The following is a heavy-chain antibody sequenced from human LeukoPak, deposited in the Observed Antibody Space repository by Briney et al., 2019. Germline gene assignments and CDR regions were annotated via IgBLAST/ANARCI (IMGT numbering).Heavy chain of an antibody. V-gene: IGHV1-69*13. Sequence: SVKVSCKASGGTFSSYAISWVRQAPGQGLEWMGGIIPIFGTANYAQKFQGRVTITADEFTSTAYMELSSLRSEDTAVYYCATSQNETRYSSGWSYYFDYRGQGTLVTVSS. J-gene: IGHJ4*02. CDR1: GGTFSSYA. CDR3: ATSQNETRYSSGWSYYFDY. D-gene: IGHD6-19*01. CDR2: IIPIFGTA.